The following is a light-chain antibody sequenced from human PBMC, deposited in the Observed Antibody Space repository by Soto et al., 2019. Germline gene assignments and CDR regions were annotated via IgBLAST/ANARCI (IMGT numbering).Light chain of an antibody. J-gene: IGKJ1*01. CDR3: QRYNRWPQT. CDR1: QSVGSN. V-gene: IGKV3-15*01. CDR2: DAS. Sequence: EIVLTQSPGTLSLSPGERATLSCRASQSVGSNLAWYQQKPGQAPRLLIFDASTRATTFPARFSGGGSGTEFTLTISSLQSEDFAVYYCQRYNRWPQTFGQGTKVDI.